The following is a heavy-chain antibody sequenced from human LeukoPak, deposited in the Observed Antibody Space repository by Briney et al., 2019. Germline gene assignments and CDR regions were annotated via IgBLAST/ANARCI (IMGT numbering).Heavy chain of an antibody. Sequence: SDTLSLPCTVSGDSLNGYSWTWLRHPPGKGVELLGCVYYCAPTVSNPSLRSQVTMSTDTSNNQFSLKLTSVTAADTAKYHCARLSRVGKAGACDLHSLDVWGQGTTVTVSS. CDR2: VYYCAPT. CDR3: ARLSRVGKAGACDLHSLDV. CDR1: GDSLNGYS. J-gene: IGHJ6*02. D-gene: IGHD1-26*01. V-gene: IGHV4-59*07.